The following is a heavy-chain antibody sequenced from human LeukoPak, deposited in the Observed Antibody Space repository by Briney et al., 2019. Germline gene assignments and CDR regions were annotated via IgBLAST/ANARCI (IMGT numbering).Heavy chain of an antibody. CDR1: GGSISSYY. D-gene: IGHD3-3*01. J-gene: IGHJ4*02. V-gene: IGHV4-59*08. CDR2: INYSGST. Sequence: SETLSLTCTVSGGSISSYYWSWIRQPPGKGPEWIGYINYSGSTNYNPSLKSRVTISVDTSKNQFSLKLSSVTAADTAVYYCARHGGFYYFDYWGQGTLATVSS. CDR3: ARHGGFYYFDY.